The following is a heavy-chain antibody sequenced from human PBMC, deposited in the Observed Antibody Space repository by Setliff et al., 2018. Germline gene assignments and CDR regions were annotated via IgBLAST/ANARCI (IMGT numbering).Heavy chain of an antibody. CDR2: IYYSGST. D-gene: IGHD2-21*01. Sequence: LSETLSLTCTVSGGSISSGGYYWSWIRQHPGKGLEWIGYIYYSGSTYYNPSLKSRVTISVDTSKNQFSLKLSSVTAADTAVYYRARGRYWFAPNWFDPWGQGTLVTVSS. J-gene: IGHJ5*02. CDR3: ARGRYWFAPNWFDP. V-gene: IGHV4-31*03. CDR1: GGSISSGGYY.